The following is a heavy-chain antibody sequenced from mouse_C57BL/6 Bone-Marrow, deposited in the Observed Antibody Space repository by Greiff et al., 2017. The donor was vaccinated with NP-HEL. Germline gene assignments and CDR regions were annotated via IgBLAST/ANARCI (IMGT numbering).Heavy chain of an antibody. Sequence: LVESGAELVRPGASVTLSCKASGYTFTDYEMHWVKQTPVHGLEWIGAIDPETGGTAYNQKFKGKAILTADKSSSTAYMELRSLTSEDSAVYYCTRLYDYYAMDYWGQGTSVTVSS. J-gene: IGHJ4*01. V-gene: IGHV1-15*01. CDR2: IDPETGGT. CDR1: GYTFTDYE. CDR3: TRLYDYYAMDY. D-gene: IGHD2-3*01.